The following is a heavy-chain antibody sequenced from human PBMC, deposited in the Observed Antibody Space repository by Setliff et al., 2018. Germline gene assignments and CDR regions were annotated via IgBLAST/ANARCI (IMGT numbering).Heavy chain of an antibody. D-gene: IGHD4-17*01. CDR2: IEPDGNKK. Sequence: PGGSLRLSCAASGFTFSDYYMSWIRQAPGKGLEWVATIEPDGNKKFYLDSVKGRFTISRDNSKNMTYLQMSSLRAEDTAVYYCARDSTTVTTLDYWGQGTLVTVSS. V-gene: IGHV3-7*01. CDR3: ARDSTTVTTLDY. J-gene: IGHJ4*02. CDR1: GFTFSDYY.